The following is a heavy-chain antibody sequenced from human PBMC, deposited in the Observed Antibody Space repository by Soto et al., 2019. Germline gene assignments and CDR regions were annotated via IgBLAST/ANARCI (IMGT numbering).Heavy chain of an antibody. CDR1: GGSISSGDYY. J-gene: IGHJ5*02. Sequence: RSLTCTVSGGSISSGDYYWSWIRQPPGKGLEWIGYIYYSGSTYYNPSLKSRVTISVDTSKNQFSLKLSSVTAADTAVYYCAVYCSSTSCYFNWFDPWGQGTLVTVSS. D-gene: IGHD2-2*01. V-gene: IGHV4-30-4*01. CDR3: AVYCSSTSCYFNWFDP. CDR2: IYYSGST.